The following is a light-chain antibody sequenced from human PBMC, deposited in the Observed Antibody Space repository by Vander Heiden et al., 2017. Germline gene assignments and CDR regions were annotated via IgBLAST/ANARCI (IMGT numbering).Light chain of an antibody. CDR1: SSDVGGYNY. CDR2: DVS. CDR3: SSYTSSSTRV. Sequence: QPALTQPASVSGSPGQSITISCPGTSSDVGGYNYVPRYQQHPSKAPKLMIYDVSNRPSGVSKRFSGSKSGNTASLTSAGLQAEDEADYYCSSYTSSSTRVFGNGTKVTVL. J-gene: IGLJ1*01. V-gene: IGLV2-14*03.